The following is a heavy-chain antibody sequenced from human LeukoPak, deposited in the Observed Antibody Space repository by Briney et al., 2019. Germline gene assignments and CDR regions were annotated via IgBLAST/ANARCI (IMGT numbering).Heavy chain of an antibody. J-gene: IGHJ4*02. Sequence: GASVKVSCKAPGYTFTSYGISWVRQAPGQGLEWMGWISAYNGNTNYAQKLQGRVTMTIDTSTSTAYMELRSLTSDDTAVYYCARSYDFWSASDYWGQGTLVTVSS. D-gene: IGHD3-3*01. CDR1: GYTFTSYG. CDR2: ISAYNGNT. CDR3: ARSYDFWSASDY. V-gene: IGHV1-18*01.